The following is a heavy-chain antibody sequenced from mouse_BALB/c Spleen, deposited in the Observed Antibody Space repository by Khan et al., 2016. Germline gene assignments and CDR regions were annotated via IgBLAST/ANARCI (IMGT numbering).Heavy chain of an antibody. Sequence: QVQLQQSGAELARPGASVKMSCKASGYTFTIYTMHWVKQRPGQGLEWIGYINPSSGYTNYNQKFKDKATLTADKSSNTAYMQLSSLTSEDSAVYYCARSRRMGDSYFFDYWGQGTTLTVSS. V-gene: IGHV1-4*01. J-gene: IGHJ2*01. CDR1: GYTFTIYT. CDR3: ARSRRMGDSYFFDY. D-gene: IGHD3-3*01. CDR2: INPSSGYT.